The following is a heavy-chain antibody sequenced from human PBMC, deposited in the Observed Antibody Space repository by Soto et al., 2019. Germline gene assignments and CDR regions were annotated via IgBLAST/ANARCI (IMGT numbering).Heavy chain of an antibody. CDR3: AGGGVYYYYYGMDV. D-gene: IGHD3-10*01. J-gene: IGHJ6*02. Sequence: PGGSLRLSCAASGFTFSSYWMHWVRQAPGKGLVWVSRINSDGRSTSYADSVKGRFTISRDNAKNTLYLQMNSLRAEDTAVYYCAGGGVYYYYYGMDVWGQGTTVTVSS. CDR1: GFTFSSYW. CDR2: INSDGRST. V-gene: IGHV3-74*01.